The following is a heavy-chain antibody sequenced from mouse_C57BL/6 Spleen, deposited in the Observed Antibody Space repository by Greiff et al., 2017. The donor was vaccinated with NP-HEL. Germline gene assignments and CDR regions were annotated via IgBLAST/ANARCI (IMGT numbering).Heavy chain of an antibody. CDR3: ARSRYGYDGGYYAMDY. Sequence: VQLQESGPELVKPGASVKISCKASGYAFSSSWMNWVKQRPGKGLEWIGRIYPGDGDTNYNGKFKGKATLTADKSSSTAYMQLSSLTSEDSAVYFCARSRYGYDGGYYAMDYWGQGTSVTVSS. CDR2: IYPGDGDT. D-gene: IGHD2-2*01. CDR1: GYAFSSSW. V-gene: IGHV1-82*01. J-gene: IGHJ4*01.